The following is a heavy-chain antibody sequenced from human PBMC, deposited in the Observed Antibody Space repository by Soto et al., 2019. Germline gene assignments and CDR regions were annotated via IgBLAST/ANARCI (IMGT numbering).Heavy chain of an antibody. J-gene: IGHJ6*02. V-gene: IGHV1-46*01. CDR3: ARGYCSSTSCYDPFSYYYYGMDV. D-gene: IGHD2-2*01. CDR2: INPSGGST. Sequence: ASVKVSCKASGYTFTSYYMHWVRQAPGQGLEWMGIINPSGGSTSYAQKFQGRVTMTRDTSTSTVYMELSSLRSEDTAVYYCARGYCSSTSCYDPFSYYYYGMDVWRQGTTVTVSS. CDR1: GYTFTSYY.